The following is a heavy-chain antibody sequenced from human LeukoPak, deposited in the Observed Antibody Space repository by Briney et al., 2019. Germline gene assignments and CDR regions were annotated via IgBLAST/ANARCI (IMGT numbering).Heavy chain of an antibody. CDR3: ARDPFYDILTSEAFGI. CDR1: GGSISSGDYY. J-gene: IGHJ3*02. CDR2: IYYSGST. D-gene: IGHD3-9*01. Sequence: SETLSLTCTVSGGSISSGDYYWSWIRQPPGKGLEWIGYIYYSGSTYYNPSLKSRVTISVDTSKNQFSLKLSSVTAADTAVYYCARDPFYDILTSEAFGIWGQGTMVTVSS. V-gene: IGHV4-30-4*01.